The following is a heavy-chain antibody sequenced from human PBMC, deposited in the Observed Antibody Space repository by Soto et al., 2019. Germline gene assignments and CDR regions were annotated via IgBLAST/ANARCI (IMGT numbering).Heavy chain of an antibody. Sequence: SETLSLTCSVSGGSINSYWWSWIRQPAGKGLEWIGRVYSSGTTDYNPSLNSRATLSVETSKNQFSLKLSSVTAADTAVYYCARDIGSYAYGEGYWGQGIQVAVS. CDR2: VYSSGTT. CDR1: GGSINSYW. CDR3: ARDIGSYAYGEGY. V-gene: IGHV4-4*07. D-gene: IGHD3-10*01. J-gene: IGHJ4*02.